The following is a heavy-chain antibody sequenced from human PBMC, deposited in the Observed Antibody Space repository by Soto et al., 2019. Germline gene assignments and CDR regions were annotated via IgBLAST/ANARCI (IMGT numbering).Heavy chain of an antibody. CDR3: AKGRYDFWSPYYFDS. CDR2: ITWNSRVL. Sequence: EVQLVESGGRLVQPGRSLRLSCVGTGLNFDDFAMHWVRQAQGKGLEGVSGITWNSRVLAYADSVKGRFTISRDNARNSLYLQMDSLRDEDTALYYCAKGRYDFWSPYYFDSWGQGTLVTVSS. D-gene: IGHD3-3*01. CDR1: GLNFDDFA. J-gene: IGHJ4*02. V-gene: IGHV3-9*01.